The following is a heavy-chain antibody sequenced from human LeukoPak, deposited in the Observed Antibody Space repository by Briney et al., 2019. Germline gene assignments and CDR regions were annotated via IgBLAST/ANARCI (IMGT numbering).Heavy chain of an antibody. D-gene: IGHD6-6*01. CDR3: ARGSSSDNYYYYYYMDV. CDR1: GFTFSSYA. V-gene: IGHV3-23*01. Sequence: GGSLRLSCAASGFTFSSYAMSWVRQAPGKGLEWVSAISGSGGSTYYADSVKGRFTISRDNSKNTLYLQMNSLRAEDTAVYYCARGSSSDNYYYYYYMDVWGKGTTVTVSS. J-gene: IGHJ6*03. CDR2: ISGSGGST.